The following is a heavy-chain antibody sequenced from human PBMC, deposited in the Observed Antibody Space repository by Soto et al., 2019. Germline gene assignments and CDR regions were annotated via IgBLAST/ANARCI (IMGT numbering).Heavy chain of an antibody. CDR1: GGSISSGGYY. D-gene: IGHD6-13*01. J-gene: IGHJ5*02. V-gene: IGHV4-31*03. CDR2: IYYSGST. CDR3: ARVTAAAGTPWFDP. Sequence: KPSETLSLTCTVSGGSISSGGYYWSWIRQHPGKGLEWIGYIYYSGSTYYNPSLKSRVTISVDTSKNQFSLKLSSVTAADTAVYYCARVTAAAGTPWFDPWGQGTLVTVSS.